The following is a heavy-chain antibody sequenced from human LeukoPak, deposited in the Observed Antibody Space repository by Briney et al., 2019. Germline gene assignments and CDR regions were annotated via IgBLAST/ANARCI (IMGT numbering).Heavy chain of an antibody. J-gene: IGHJ4*02. Sequence: PGGSLRLSCAASGFTFSTYCMNWVRKAPGKGLEWVANINQDGSEKYYVDSVTGRFTISRDNAQNSLYLQMSSLRAEDTAVYYCGLSYDFWSGYPDWWGQGTLVTVSS. CDR3: GLSYDFWSGYPDW. V-gene: IGHV3-7*03. CDR1: GFTFSTYC. CDR2: INQDGSEK. D-gene: IGHD3-3*01.